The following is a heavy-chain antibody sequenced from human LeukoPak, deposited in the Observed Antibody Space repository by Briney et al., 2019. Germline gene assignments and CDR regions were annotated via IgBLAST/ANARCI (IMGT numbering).Heavy chain of an antibody. Sequence: ASVKVSCKASGYTFTGYYMHWVRQAPGQGLEWMGWINPNSGGTNYAQKFQGRVTMTRDTSISTAYMELRSLRSDDTAVYYCARDTNVLLEEGYYGMDVWGQGTTVTVSS. CDR2: INPNSGGT. CDR3: ARDTNVLLEEGYYGMDV. J-gene: IGHJ6*02. V-gene: IGHV1-2*02. D-gene: IGHD3-10*01. CDR1: GYTFTGYY.